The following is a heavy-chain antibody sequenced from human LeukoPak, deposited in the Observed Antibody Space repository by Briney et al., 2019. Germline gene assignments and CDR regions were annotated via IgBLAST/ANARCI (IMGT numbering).Heavy chain of an antibody. CDR3: ARSPHLITMVRGEAYYYYMDV. CDR2: IIPIFGTA. Sequence: GASVKVSCKASGYTFTNYAMNWVRQAPGQGLEWMGGIIPIFGTANYAQKFQGRVTITADESTSTAYMELSSLRSEDTAVYYCARSPHLITMVRGEAYYYYMDVWGKGTTVTISS. CDR1: GYTFTNYA. V-gene: IGHV1-69*13. J-gene: IGHJ6*03. D-gene: IGHD3-10*01.